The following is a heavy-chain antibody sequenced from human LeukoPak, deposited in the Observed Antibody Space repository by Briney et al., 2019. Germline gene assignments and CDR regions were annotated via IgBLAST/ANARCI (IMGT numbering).Heavy chain of an antibody. V-gene: IGHV3-23*01. D-gene: IGHD6-19*01. CDR3: AKTTAGYSSGRYPGWPVDY. CDR2: IRGSGGST. J-gene: IGHJ4*02. CDR1: GFTFGSYA. Sequence: GGSLRLSCAASGFTFGSYAMYWVRQAPGKGLEWVSGIRGSGGSTFYADSVKGRFTISRDNSENTVYLQMSSLRADDTAVYYCAKTTAGYSSGRYPGWPVDYWGQGTLVTVSS.